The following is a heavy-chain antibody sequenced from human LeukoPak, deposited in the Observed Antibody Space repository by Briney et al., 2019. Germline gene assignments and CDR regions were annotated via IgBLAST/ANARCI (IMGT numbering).Heavy chain of an antibody. CDR3: ARGGYYYDSSGYYNPPDD. V-gene: IGHV1-46*01. J-gene: IGHJ4*02. D-gene: IGHD3-22*01. CDR2: ITPTSGST. CDR1: GYTFTSYY. Sequence: ASVKVSCKASGYTFTSYYTHWVRQAPGQGLEWVGIITPTSGSTTYAQKFQGRVTMTRDTSTTTVYMELSSLTSEDTAVYYYARGGYYYDSSGYYNPPDDWGQGTLVTVSS.